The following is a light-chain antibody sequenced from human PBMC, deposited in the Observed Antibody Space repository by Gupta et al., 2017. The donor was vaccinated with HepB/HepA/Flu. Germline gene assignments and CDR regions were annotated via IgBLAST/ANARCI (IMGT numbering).Light chain of an antibody. V-gene: IGKV1-39*01. CDR3: QQRFCIPM. CDR1: QSNSSF. Sequence: DIVMTKPPPSLSSSVVDRVTITCRASQSNSSFLNWYQQRPGKAPNLLIYAASSLQSVVPSRFSGSGSGADFTLTISSLRPEDAATYYSQQRFCIPMFGQGTKVEIK. J-gene: IGKJ1*01. CDR2: AAS.